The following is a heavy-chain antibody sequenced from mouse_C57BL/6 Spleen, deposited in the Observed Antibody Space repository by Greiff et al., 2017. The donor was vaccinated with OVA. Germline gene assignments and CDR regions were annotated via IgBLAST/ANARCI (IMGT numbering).Heavy chain of an antibody. V-gene: IGHV1-50*01. CDR1: GYTFTSYW. Sequence: VQLQQPGAELVKPGASVKLSCKASGYTFTSYWMQWVKQRPGQGLEWIGEIDPSDSYTNYNQKFKGKATLTVDTSSSTAYMQLSSLTSEDSAVYYCARSSTIVTRFADWGQGTLVTVSA. CDR2: IDPSDSYT. D-gene: IGHD2-5*01. CDR3: ARSSTIVTRFAD. J-gene: IGHJ3*01.